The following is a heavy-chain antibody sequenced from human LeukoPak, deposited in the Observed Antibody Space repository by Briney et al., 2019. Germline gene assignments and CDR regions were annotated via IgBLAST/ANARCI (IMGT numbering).Heavy chain of an antibody. Sequence: SQTLSLTCTVSGGSISSGGYYWSWIRQPPGKGLEWIGYIYHSGSTYYNPSLKSRVTISVDRSKNQFSLKLSSVTAADTAVYYCARDGWSAYGDYENYYYMDVWGKGTTVTVSS. CDR3: ARDGWSAYGDYENYYYMDV. V-gene: IGHV4-30-2*01. D-gene: IGHD4-17*01. J-gene: IGHJ6*03. CDR2: IYHSGST. CDR1: GGSISSGGYY.